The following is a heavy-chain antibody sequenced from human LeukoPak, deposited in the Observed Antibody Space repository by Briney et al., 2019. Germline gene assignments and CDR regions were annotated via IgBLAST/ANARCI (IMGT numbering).Heavy chain of an antibody. CDR1: GFTFSSYG. CDR3: AKSRAPTADPDAFDV. CDR2: IRFGGTNE. J-gene: IGHJ3*01. Sequence: GGSLRLSCAASGFTFSSYGMHWVRQAPGKGLEWAAFIRFGGTNEYYADSVKGRFTISRDNSRNSLYLQMNSLRPDDTAIYYCAKSRAPTADPDAFDVWGQGTMVTVSS. D-gene: IGHD1-14*01. V-gene: IGHV3-30*02.